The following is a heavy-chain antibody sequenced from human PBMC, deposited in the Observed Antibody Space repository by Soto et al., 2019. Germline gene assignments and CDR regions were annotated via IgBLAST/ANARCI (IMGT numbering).Heavy chain of an antibody. CDR2: ISSSSSYI. V-gene: IGHV3-21*01. CDR3: ARSIVGAIPYFDY. Sequence: PGGSLRLSCEASGFTFSSYSMNWVRQAPGKGLEWVSSISSSSSYIYYADSVKGRFTISRDNAKNSLYLQMNSLRAEDTAVYYCARSIVGAIPYFDYWGQGTLVTVSS. J-gene: IGHJ4*02. CDR1: GFTFSSYS. D-gene: IGHD1-26*01.